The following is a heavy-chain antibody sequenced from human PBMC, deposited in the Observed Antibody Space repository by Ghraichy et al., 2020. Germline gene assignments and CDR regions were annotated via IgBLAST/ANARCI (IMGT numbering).Heavy chain of an antibody. J-gene: IGHJ2*01. CDR1: GFTFSSYS. V-gene: IGHV3-21*01. CDR3: ARDLGASSSPLTHRYWYFDL. Sequence: GGSLRLSCAASGFTFSSYSMNWVRQAPGKGLEWVSSISSSSSYIYYADSVKGRFTISRDNAKNSLYLQMNSLRAEDTAVYYCARDLGASSSPLTHRYWYFDLWGRGTLVTVSS. CDR2: ISSSSSYI. D-gene: IGHD6-13*01.